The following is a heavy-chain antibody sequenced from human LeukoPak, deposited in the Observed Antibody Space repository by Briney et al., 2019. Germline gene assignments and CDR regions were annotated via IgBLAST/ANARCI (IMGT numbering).Heavy chain of an antibody. Sequence: GGSLRLSCAASGFTFSSYSMNWVRQAPGKGLEWVSYISSSSSTIYYADSVKGRFTISRDNSKNTLYLQMNSLRAEDTAVYYCAKVPLLWFGELLGYYFDYWGQGTLVTVSS. J-gene: IGHJ4*02. D-gene: IGHD3-10*01. CDR2: ISSSSSTI. CDR3: AKVPLLWFGELLGYYFDY. CDR1: GFTFSSYS. V-gene: IGHV3-48*01.